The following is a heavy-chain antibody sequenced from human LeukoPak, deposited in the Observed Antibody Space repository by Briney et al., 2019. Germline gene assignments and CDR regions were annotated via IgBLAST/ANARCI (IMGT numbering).Heavy chain of an antibody. V-gene: IGHV4-4*02. D-gene: IGHD5/OR15-5a*01. CDR1: GGSISSGNW. CDR3: ARVHTSVACYDY. CDR2: IFHSGST. Sequence: PSETLSLTRTVSGGSISSGNWWSWVRQPPGKGLEWIGEIFHSGSTNYNPSLKSPVTISVDKSKNQFSLKLNSVTAADTAVYFCARVHTSVACYDYWGQGTPVTVSS. J-gene: IGHJ4*02.